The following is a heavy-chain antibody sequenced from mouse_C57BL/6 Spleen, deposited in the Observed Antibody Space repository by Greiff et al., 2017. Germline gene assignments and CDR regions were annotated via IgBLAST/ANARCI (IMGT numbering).Heavy chain of an antibody. V-gene: IGHV1-63*01. J-gene: IGHJ2*01. CDR2: IYPGGGSA. D-gene: IGHD1-1*01. CDR1: GYTFTNYW. Sequence: LQESGAELVRPGTSVKMSCKASGYTFTNYWLGWAKQRPGHGLEWVGDIYPGGGSANYTETFKGKSTLTADKFSSNAYMQFSSLTSEDSASYYCARSDYGSRKYFDDWGQGTTLAVAS. CDR3: ARSDYGSRKYFDD.